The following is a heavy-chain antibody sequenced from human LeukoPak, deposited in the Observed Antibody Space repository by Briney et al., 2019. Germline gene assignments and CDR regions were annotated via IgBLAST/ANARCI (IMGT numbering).Heavy chain of an antibody. J-gene: IGHJ3*02. D-gene: IGHD3-10*01. CDR1: GGSISSGSYY. V-gene: IGHV4-61*02. CDR2: IFASGST. CDR3: ARGPGSYSKEAFDM. Sequence: TSETLSLTCTVSGGSISSGSYYWSWIRQPAGKGLEWIGRIFASGSTNYNPSLKSRVTISVDTSKNQFSLKLSSVTAADTAVYYCARGPGSYSKEAFDMWGQGTMVTVSS.